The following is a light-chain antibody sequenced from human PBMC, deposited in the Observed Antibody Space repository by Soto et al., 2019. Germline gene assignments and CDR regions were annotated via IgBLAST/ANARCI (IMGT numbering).Light chain of an antibody. CDR1: QSVSSY. V-gene: IGKV3-11*01. CDR2: DAS. Sequence: IVLTQSPATLSLSPGERATLSCRASQSVSSYLAWYQQKPGQAPMLLIYDASNRATGIPARCSGSGSGTDFTLTISSLEHADFAVYYCQQRSNWPPTFGQGTKLAIK. CDR3: QQRSNWPPT. J-gene: IGKJ2*01.